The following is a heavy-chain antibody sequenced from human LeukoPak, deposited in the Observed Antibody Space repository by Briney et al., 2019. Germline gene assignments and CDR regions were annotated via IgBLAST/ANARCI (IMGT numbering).Heavy chain of an antibody. CDR1: GYTFTSYA. J-gene: IGHJ4*02. V-gene: IGHV7-4-1*02. D-gene: IGHD3-9*01. CDR3: ARGQSNVLRYFDWSSPSDY. CDR2: INTNTGNP. Sequence: ASVKVSCKASGYTFTSYAMNWVRQAPGQGLEWMGRINTNTGNPTYAQGFTGRFVFSLDTSVSTAYLQVSSLKAEDTAVYYCARGQSNVLRYFDWSSPSDYWGQGTLVTVSS.